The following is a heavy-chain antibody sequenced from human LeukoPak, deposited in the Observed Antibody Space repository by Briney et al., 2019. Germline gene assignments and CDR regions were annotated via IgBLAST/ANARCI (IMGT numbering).Heavy chain of an antibody. V-gene: IGHV3-73*01. CDR3: GKESPGDIAD. J-gene: IGHJ4*02. CDR2: IRSKANSYAT. CDR1: GFTFSGSA. Sequence: GGSLRLSCAASGFTFSGSAMHWVRQASGKGLEWVGRIRSKANSYATAYAASVKGRFTISRDDSKNTAYLQMNSLKTEDTAMYYCGKESPGDIADWGQGTLVTVSS. D-gene: IGHD6-13*01.